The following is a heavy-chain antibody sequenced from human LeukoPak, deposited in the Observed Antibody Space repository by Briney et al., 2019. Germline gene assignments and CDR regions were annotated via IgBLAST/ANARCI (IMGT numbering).Heavy chain of an antibody. D-gene: IGHD5-12*01. J-gene: IGHJ4*02. CDR3: ARGPSGYHNT. CDR2: ISYDGSNK. V-gene: IGHV3-30*14. Sequence: GGSLRLSCAASGFTFSSYAMHWVRQAPGKGLEWVAVISYDGSNKYYADSVKGRFTISRDNSKNILYLQMNNLRAEDTAVYYCARGPSGYHNTGGQGTLVTVSS. CDR1: GFTFSSYA.